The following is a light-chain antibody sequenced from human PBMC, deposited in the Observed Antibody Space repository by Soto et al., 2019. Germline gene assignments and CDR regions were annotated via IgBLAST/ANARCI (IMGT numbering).Light chain of an antibody. V-gene: IGLV2-14*03. CDR1: HNDIGTYDY. J-gene: IGLJ1*01. Sequence: QSALTQPTSVSGSPGQSITISCTGNHNDIGTYDYVSWYQQHPGRAPRLLIYGVTTRPSGISDRLSASKSGLTASLTISGLQPEDEADYYCSSFTSDRIYVFGPGTKVTVL. CDR3: SSFTSDRIYV. CDR2: GVT.